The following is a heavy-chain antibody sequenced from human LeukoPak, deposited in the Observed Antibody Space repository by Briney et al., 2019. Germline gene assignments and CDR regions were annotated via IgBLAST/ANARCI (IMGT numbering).Heavy chain of an antibody. D-gene: IGHD3-9*01. CDR2: IYYSGST. CDR1: GESISGFY. J-gene: IGHJ6*03. Sequence: PSETLSLTCTVSGESISGFYWTWIRQPPGKGLEWIGYIYYSGSTNYNPSLKSRVTISVDTSKNQFSLKLSSVTAADTAVYYCARDNNDILHLFSYYYYYYMDVWGKGTTVTVSS. CDR3: ARDNNDILHLFSYYYYYYMDV. V-gene: IGHV4-59*01.